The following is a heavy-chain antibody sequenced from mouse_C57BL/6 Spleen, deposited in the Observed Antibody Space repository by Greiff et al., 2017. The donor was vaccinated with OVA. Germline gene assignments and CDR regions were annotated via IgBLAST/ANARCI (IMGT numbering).Heavy chain of an antibody. CDR1: GYTFTSYW. Sequence: QVQLQQPGAELVKPGASVKMSCKASGYTFTSYWITWVKQRPGQGLEWIGDIYPGSGSTNYNEKFKSKATLTVDTSSSTAYMQLSSLTSEDSAVYYCARNYGSSYKWFAYWGQGTLVTVSA. CDR3: ARNYGSSYKWFAY. CDR2: IYPGSGST. J-gene: IGHJ3*01. D-gene: IGHD1-1*01. V-gene: IGHV1-55*01.